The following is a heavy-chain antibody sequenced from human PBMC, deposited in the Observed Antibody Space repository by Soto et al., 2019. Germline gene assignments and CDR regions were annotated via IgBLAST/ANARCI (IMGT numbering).Heavy chain of an antibody. CDR1: GYGFTTYG. V-gene: IGHV1-18*01. Sequence: QVHLVQSGAEVKKPGASVKVPCQGSGYGFTTYGITWVRQAPGQGLEWMGWISAHNGNTNYEQKLQGRVTVTRDTSTSSAYMELRSLRYDDTAVYYCARGRHGDYWGQGAMVTVSS. J-gene: IGHJ4*02. CDR3: ARGRHGDY. CDR2: ISAHNGNT.